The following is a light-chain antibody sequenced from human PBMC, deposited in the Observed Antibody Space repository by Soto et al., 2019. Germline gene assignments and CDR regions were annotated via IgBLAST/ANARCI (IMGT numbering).Light chain of an antibody. V-gene: IGKV3-20*01. CDR3: QQYGSSPQT. CDR1: QSVTSSY. CDR2: DAS. J-gene: IGKJ1*01. Sequence: EIVWTQSPGTLSLSPGERATLSCRASQSVTSSYLAWYQQKSGQAPTLLIYDASSTATGIPDRFSGSGSGTDFTLTISRLEPEDFAVYYCQQYGSSPQTFGRGTKVEIK.